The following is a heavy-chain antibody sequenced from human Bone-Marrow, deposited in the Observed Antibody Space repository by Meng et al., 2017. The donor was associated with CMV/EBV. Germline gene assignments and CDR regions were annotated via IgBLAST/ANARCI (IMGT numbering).Heavy chain of an antibody. CDR2: MNPNSGNT. V-gene: IGHV1-8*01. CDR3: ARTSGLTIFGVSGYYYYGMDV. CDR1: GYTFTSYD. D-gene: IGHD3-3*01. Sequence: ASVKVSCKASGYTFTSYDINWVRQATGQGLEWMGWMNPNSGNTGYAQKFQGRVTMTRNTSISTAYMELSSLRSEDTAVYYCARTSGLTIFGVSGYYYYGMDVWGQGTTVTGYS. J-gene: IGHJ6*01.